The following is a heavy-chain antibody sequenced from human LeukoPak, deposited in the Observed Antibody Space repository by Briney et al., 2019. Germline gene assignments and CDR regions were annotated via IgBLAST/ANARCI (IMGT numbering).Heavy chain of an antibody. CDR3: ANRGIVGEMDV. J-gene: IGHJ6*04. Sequence: ASVKVSCKASGYTFTGYYMHWVRQAPGQGLEWMGWISAYNGNTNYAQKLQGRVTMTTDTSTSTAYMELRSLRSDDTAVYYCANRGIVGEMDVWGKGTTVTVSS. V-gene: IGHV1-18*04. CDR2: ISAYNGNT. CDR1: GYTFTGYY. D-gene: IGHD1-26*01.